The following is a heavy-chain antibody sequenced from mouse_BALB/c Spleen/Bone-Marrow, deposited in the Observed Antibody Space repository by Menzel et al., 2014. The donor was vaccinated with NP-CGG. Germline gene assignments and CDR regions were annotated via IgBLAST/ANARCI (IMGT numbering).Heavy chain of an antibody. Sequence: QVQLKESGAVLVRPGASVKLSCKASGYTFTSSWMHWAKQRPGQGLEWIGEIHPNSGNTNYNEKFEGKATLTVDTSSSTAYVDLSSLTSEDSAVYYCARGGYGNYYFDYWGQGTTLTVSS. V-gene: IGHV1S130*01. CDR3: ARGGYGNYYFDY. D-gene: IGHD2-1*01. CDR2: IHPNSGNT. CDR1: GYTFTSSW. J-gene: IGHJ2*01.